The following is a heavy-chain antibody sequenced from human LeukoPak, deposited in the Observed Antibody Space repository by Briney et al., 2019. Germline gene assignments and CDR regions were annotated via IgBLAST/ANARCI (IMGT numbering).Heavy chain of an antibody. Sequence: GGSLRLSCAASGFTFSSYEMNWVRQAQGKGLEWVSYISSSCSTIYYAESVKGRFTISRENAKNSLYLQMNSLRAEDTAVYYCASLPRYDSSGYYYEDYFDYWGQGTLVTVSS. V-gene: IGHV3-48*03. CDR2: ISSSCSTI. D-gene: IGHD3-22*01. CDR1: GFTFSSYE. J-gene: IGHJ4*02. CDR3: ASLPRYDSSGYYYEDYFDY.